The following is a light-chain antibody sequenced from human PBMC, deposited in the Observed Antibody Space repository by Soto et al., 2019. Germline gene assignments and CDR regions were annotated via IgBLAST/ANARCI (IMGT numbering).Light chain of an antibody. CDR3: QQYNAYSPLT. CDR2: DAS. CDR1: QSISSW. V-gene: IGKV1-5*01. Sequence: DIQMTQSPSTLSASVGDRVTITCRASQSISSWLAWYQQKPGEAPKLLIYDASNLESGVPSRFSGNGPWTEFTLTISSLQPNDVATYYCQQYNAYSPLTFGGGTRVEI. J-gene: IGKJ4*01.